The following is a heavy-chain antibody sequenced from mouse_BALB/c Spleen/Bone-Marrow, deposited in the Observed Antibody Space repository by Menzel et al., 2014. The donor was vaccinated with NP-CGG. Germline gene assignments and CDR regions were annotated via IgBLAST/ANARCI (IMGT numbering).Heavy chain of an antibody. CDR2: INPSNGRA. J-gene: IGHJ2*01. CDR1: GYTFTSYW. D-gene: IGHD1-1*01. CDR3: AREMVFDITTVVATGGYYFDY. V-gene: IGHV1S81*02. Sequence: VKLVESGAELVKPGASLKLSCKASGYTFTSYWMHWVKQRPGQGLEWIGEINPSNGRANYNEKFKSKATLTVDKSSSTAYMQHSSLTSEDSAVYYCAREMVFDITTVVATGGYYFDYWGQGTTLTVSS.